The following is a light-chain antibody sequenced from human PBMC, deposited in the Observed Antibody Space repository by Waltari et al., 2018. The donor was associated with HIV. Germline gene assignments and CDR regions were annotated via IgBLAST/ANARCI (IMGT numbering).Light chain of an antibody. CDR1: NLGNNN. V-gene: IGLV3-1*01. CDR2: QDT. Sequence: SYELTPAPSLSVSPGQTVSIDCSGDNLGNNNVCWYQPRPGQSPVLVIYQDTKRSSGIPERFSGSKSGNTATLTISAAQAMDEAEYHCQAWDSTSAFVFGTGTKVTVL. J-gene: IGLJ1*01. CDR3: QAWDSTSAFV.